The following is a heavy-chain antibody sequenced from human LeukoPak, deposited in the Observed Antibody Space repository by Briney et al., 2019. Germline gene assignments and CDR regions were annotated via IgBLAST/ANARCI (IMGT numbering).Heavy chain of an antibody. CDR1: GGSISSSSYY. D-gene: IGHD3-3*01. Sequence: SETLSLTCTVSGGSISSSSYYWGWIRQPPGKGLEWIGSIYYSGSTYYNPSLKSRVTISVDTSKNQFSLKLSSVTAADTAVYYCARDSGITIFGVVIPNWFDPWGQGTLVTVSS. CDR2: IYYSGST. V-gene: IGHV4-39*07. CDR3: ARDSGITIFGVVIPNWFDP. J-gene: IGHJ5*02.